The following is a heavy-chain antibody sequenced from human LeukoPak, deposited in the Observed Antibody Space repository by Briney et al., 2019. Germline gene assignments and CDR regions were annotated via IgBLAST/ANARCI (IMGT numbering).Heavy chain of an antibody. V-gene: IGHV3-23*01. J-gene: IGHJ4*02. D-gene: IGHD6-13*01. CDR3: AKNSLYGREAAAGIDY. Sequence: GGSLRLSCAASGVTFSSYAMSWVRQAPGKGLEWVSAISGSGGSTYYADSVKGRFTISRDNSKNTLYLQMNSLRAEDTAVYYCAKNSLYGREAAAGIDYWGQGTLVTVSS. CDR1: GVTFSSYA. CDR2: ISGSGGST.